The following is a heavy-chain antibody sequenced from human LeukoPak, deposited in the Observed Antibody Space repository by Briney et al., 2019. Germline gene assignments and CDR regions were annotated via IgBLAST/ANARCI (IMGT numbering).Heavy chain of an antibody. Sequence: ASVKVSCLASGGTFSSYAISWVRQAPGQGLEWMGGIIPIFGRANYEQKCQSRVTITAEESTSTAYMELSSLRSEDTAVYYCARAAEPYCRGSSCFFTEDCWGQGTLVTVSS. CDR3: ARAAEPYCRGSSCFFTEDC. J-gene: IGHJ4*02. CDR2: IIPIFGRA. V-gene: IGHV1-69*13. D-gene: IGHD2-15*01. CDR1: GGTFSSYA.